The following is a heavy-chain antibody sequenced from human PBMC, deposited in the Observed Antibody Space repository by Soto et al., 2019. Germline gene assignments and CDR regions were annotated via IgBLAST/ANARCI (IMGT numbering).Heavy chain of an antibody. CDR3: ARDDTAMADDYYYYYGMDV. J-gene: IGHJ6*02. D-gene: IGHD5-18*01. Sequence: ASVKVSCTASGYTFAGYYMHWVRQAPGQGLEWMGWINPNSGGTNYAQKFQGWVTMTRDTSISTAYMELSRLRSDDTAVYYCARDDTAMADDYYYYYGMDVWGQGTTVTVSS. CDR2: INPNSGGT. V-gene: IGHV1-2*04. CDR1: GYTFAGYY.